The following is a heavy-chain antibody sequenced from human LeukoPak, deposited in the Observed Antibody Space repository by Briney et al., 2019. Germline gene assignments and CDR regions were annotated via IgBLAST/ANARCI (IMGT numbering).Heavy chain of an antibody. V-gene: IGHV3-33*01. J-gene: IGHJ5*02. CDR1: GYTFSSYG. Sequence: GGSLRLSCAASGYTFSSYGMHWVRQAPGKGLEWVAVIWYDGSNKYYADSVKGRFTISRDNSKNTLYLQMNSLRAEDTAVYYCGRERQQLVFWFDPWGQGTLVTVSS. D-gene: IGHD6-13*01. CDR2: IWYDGSNK. CDR3: GRERQQLVFWFDP.